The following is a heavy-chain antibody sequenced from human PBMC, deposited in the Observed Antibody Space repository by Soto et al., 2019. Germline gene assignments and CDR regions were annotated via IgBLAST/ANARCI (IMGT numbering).Heavy chain of an antibody. CDR2: IYHTGGR. Sequence: SETLSLTCFVSGDSINNTYWWSWVRQAPGKGLEWIGEIYHTGGRSYMPSLRGRITLSVDTSKNQFSLKLTSVTAADTAVYLCARGKPSGYRFGPRNFFYYGLDVWGPGTTVTVSS. V-gene: IGHV4-4*02. CDR3: ARGKPSGYRFGPRNFFYYGLDV. CDR1: GDSINNTYW. J-gene: IGHJ6*02. D-gene: IGHD5-18*01.